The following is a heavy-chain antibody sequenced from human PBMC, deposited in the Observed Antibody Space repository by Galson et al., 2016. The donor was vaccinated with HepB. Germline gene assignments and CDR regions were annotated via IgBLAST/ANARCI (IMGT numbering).Heavy chain of an antibody. CDR3: AGVVVAATNWFDP. CDR1: GGSFNAHY. D-gene: IGHD2-15*01. CDR2: IYHTPTT. Sequence: ETLSLTCGVYGGSFNAHYWSWIRQSPGKGFEWLGQIYHTPTTFHDASLTGRLTMSVDKAKKQFSLNLPAVTAADTAVYFCAGVVVAATNWFDPWGPGTLVTVSS. V-gene: IGHV4-34*01. J-gene: IGHJ5*02.